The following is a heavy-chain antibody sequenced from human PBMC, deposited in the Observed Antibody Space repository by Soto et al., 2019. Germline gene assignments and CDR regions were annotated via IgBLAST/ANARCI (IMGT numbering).Heavy chain of an antibody. J-gene: IGHJ5*02. CDR1: GGTFSSYA. CDR2: IIPIFGTA. D-gene: IGHD2-2*02. V-gene: IGHV1-69*01. Sequence: QVQLVQSGAEVKKPGSSVKVSCKASGGTFSSYAISWVRQAPGQGLEWMGGIIPIFGTANYAQKFQGRVTITADESTSTAYMELSRLRSEDTAVYYCASDIVVVRAAILVGWFDPWGQGTLVTVSS. CDR3: ASDIVVVRAAILVGWFDP.